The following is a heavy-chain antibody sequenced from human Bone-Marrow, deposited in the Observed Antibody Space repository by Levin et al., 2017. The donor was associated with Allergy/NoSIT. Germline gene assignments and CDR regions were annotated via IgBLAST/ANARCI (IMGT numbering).Heavy chain of an antibody. J-gene: IGHJ4*02. CDR1: GYSLTELA. D-gene: IGHD3-16*02. CDR2: FDPEEGEI. Sequence: ASVKVSCKVSGYSLTELAMHWVRQAPGKGLEWMGGFDPEEGEIVYAQKFQGRVTMTEDTPTDTAYMELSSLRSEDTAVYFCATGKLRLGELSSSYYFDFWGQGTLVTVSS. CDR3: ATGKLRLGELSSSYYFDF. V-gene: IGHV1-24*01.